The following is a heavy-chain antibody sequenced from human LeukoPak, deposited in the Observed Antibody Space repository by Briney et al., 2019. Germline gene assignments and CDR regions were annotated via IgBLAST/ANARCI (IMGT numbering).Heavy chain of an antibody. Sequence: GGSLRLSCAASGVTVSSNYMSWVRQAPGKGLEWVSVIYSGGNTNYADSVKGRFTISRDNTKNTLYLQMNSLRGEDTAVYYCARLWFGESNSFDPWGQGTLVTVSS. CDR3: ARLWFGESNSFDP. CDR2: IYSGGNT. D-gene: IGHD3-10*01. J-gene: IGHJ5*02. CDR1: GVTVSSNY. V-gene: IGHV3-66*04.